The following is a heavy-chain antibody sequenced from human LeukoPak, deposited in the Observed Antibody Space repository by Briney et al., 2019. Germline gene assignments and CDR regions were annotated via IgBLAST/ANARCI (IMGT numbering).Heavy chain of an antibody. D-gene: IGHD6-19*01. J-gene: IGHJ4*02. CDR3: ARYAQWLVS. CDR1: GYTFTSYD. Sequence: ASVKVSCKASGYTFTSYDINWVRQATGQGLEWMGWMNPNSGNTGYAQKFQGRIIMTSDTSISTAYLELSSLRSEDTAVYYCARYAQWLVSWGQGTLVTVSS. V-gene: IGHV1-8*02. CDR2: MNPNSGNT.